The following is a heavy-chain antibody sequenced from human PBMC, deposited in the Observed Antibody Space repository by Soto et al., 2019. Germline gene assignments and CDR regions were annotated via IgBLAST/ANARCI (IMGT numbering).Heavy chain of an antibody. J-gene: IGHJ5*02. CDR1: GGSISRYY. V-gene: IGHV4-59*01. Sequence: PSETLSLTCTVSGGSISRYYWSWIRQPPGKGLEWIGYIYYSGSTNYNPSLKSRVTISVDTSKNQFSLKLSSVTAADTAVYYCARGASYYDILTGYYGTLGWFDPWGQGTLVTVSS. D-gene: IGHD3-9*01. CDR2: IYYSGST. CDR3: ARGASYYDILTGYYGTLGWFDP.